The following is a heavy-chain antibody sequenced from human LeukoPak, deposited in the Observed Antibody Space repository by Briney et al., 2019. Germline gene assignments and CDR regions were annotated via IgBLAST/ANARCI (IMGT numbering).Heavy chain of an antibody. CDR2: INHSGST. Sequence: PSETLSLTCAVYGGSFSGYYWSWIRQPPGKGLEWIGEINHSGSTNYNPSLKSRVTISVDTSKNRFSLKLSSVTAADTAVYYCARGSRRAYSSSWYYYWGQGTLVTVSS. D-gene: IGHD6-13*01. J-gene: IGHJ4*02. CDR3: ARGSRRAYSSSWYYY. V-gene: IGHV4-34*01. CDR1: GGSFSGYY.